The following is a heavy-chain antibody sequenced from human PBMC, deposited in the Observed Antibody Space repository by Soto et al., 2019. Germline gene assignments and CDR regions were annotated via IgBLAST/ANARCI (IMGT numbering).Heavy chain of an antibody. CDR1: GFTFSSYA. J-gene: IGHJ6*02. Sequence: HPGGSLRLSCAASGFTFSSYAMSWVRQAPGKGLEWVSAISGSGGSTYYADSVKGRFTISRDNSKNTLYLQMNSLRAEDTAVYYCAIDPLYDIWSGTFYTDGMDVWGQGTTVTVSS. CDR3: AIDPLYDIWSGTFYTDGMDV. V-gene: IGHV3-23*01. D-gene: IGHD3-3*01. CDR2: ISGSGGST.